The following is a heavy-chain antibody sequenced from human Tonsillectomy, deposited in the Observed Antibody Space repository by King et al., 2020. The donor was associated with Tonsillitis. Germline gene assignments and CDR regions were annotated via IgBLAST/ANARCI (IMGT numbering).Heavy chain of an antibody. CDR2: IYTSGST. CDR3: ARGWGDFWSGHNWFDP. CDR1: GGSISIGDYY. D-gene: IGHD3-3*01. Sequence: VQLQESGPGLVKPSQTLSLTCTVSGGSISIGDYYWSWIRQPAGKRLEWIGRIYTSGSTTYNPSLRSRVTMSADTSKNQFSLRLNSMTAADTAVYYCARGWGDFWSGHNWFDPWGQGTLVTVSS. V-gene: IGHV4-61*02. J-gene: IGHJ5*02.